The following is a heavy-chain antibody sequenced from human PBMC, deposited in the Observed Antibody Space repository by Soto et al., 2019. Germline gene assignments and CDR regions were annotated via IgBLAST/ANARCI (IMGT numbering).Heavy chain of an antibody. CDR2: IWYDGSNK. D-gene: IGHD6-6*01. Sequence: GGSLRLSCAASGFTFSSYGMHWVRQAPGKGLEWVAVIWYDGSNKYYADSVKGRFTTSRDNSKNTLYLQMNSLRAEDTAVYYCARDRIAARAFYYYGMDVWGQGTTVTVSS. V-gene: IGHV3-33*01. CDR3: ARDRIAARAFYYYGMDV. J-gene: IGHJ6*02. CDR1: GFTFSSYG.